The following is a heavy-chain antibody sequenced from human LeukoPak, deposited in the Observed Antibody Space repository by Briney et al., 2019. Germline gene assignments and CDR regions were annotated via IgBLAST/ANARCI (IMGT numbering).Heavy chain of an antibody. D-gene: IGHD3-10*01. V-gene: IGHV3-48*02. CDR1: GFTFSSYG. J-gene: IGHJ4*02. CDR2: ISSSSSAI. CDR3: ARGGGARPDY. Sequence: PGESLKISCTASGFTFSSYGMNWVRQAPGKGLKWVSYISSSSSAINYADSVKGRFTISRDNAKNSLFLQMNSLRDEDTAMYYCARGGGARPDYWGQGTLVTVSS.